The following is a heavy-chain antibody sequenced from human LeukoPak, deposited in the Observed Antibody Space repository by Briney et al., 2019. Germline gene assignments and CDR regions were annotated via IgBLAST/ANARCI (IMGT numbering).Heavy chain of an antibody. CDR3: ARDHYCSSTSCYSYYYYGMDV. CDR2: ISSSSSYI. J-gene: IGHJ6*02. Sequence: PGGSLRLSCAASGFTFSNYALHWVRQAPGKGLEWVSSISSSSSYIYYADSVKGRFTISRDNAKNSLYLQMNSLRAEDTAVYYCARDHYCSSTSCYSYYYYGMDVWGQGTTVTVSS. V-gene: IGHV3-21*01. D-gene: IGHD2-2*02. CDR1: GFTFSNYA.